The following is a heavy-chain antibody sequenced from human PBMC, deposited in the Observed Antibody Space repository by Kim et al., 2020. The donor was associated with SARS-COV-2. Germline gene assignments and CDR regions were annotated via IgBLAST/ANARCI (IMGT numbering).Heavy chain of an antibody. CDR2: GRT. Sequence: GRTYDADSVKGRFTISRDNSKNTLYLQMNSLRAEDTAVYYCAKLGFLGDYWGQGTLVTVSS. D-gene: IGHD3-16*01. CDR3: AKLGFLGDY. V-gene: IGHV3-23*01. J-gene: IGHJ4*02.